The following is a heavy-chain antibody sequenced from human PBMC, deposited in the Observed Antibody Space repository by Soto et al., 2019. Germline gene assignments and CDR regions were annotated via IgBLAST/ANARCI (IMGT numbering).Heavy chain of an antibody. J-gene: IGHJ6*02. CDR3: ARPLVAGTYYYYGMDV. Sequence: ASVKVSCKASGYTFTSYGISWVRQAPGQGLEWMGWISAYNGNTNYAQKLQGRVTMTTDTSTSTAYMELRSLRSDDTAVYYCARPLVAGTYYYYGMDVWGQGTTVTVSS. D-gene: IGHD6-19*01. V-gene: IGHV1-18*01. CDR2: ISAYNGNT. CDR1: GYTFTSYG.